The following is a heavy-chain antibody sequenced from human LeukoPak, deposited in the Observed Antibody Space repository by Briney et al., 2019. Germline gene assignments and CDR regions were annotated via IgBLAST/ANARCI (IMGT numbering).Heavy chain of an antibody. J-gene: IGHJ4*02. V-gene: IGHV3-21*01. CDR3: TRDGGYSGFDFDY. Sequence: GSLRLSCAASGFSFNFHSMNWVRQAPGKGLEWISYMTASGVTMYAESVYGRFTISRDNDKKSVYLQMISLRVEDTAVYFCTRDGGYSGFDFDYWGQGVLVTVSP. CDR2: MTASGVT. CDR1: GFSFNFHS. D-gene: IGHD5-12*01.